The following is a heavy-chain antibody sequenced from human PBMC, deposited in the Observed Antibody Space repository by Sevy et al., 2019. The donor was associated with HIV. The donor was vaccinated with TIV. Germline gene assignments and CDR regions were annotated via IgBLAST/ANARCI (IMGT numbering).Heavy chain of an antibody. CDR1: GFSLSTSGVG. J-gene: IGHJ4*02. CDR2: IYWDDDK. D-gene: IGHD6-13*01. Sequence: SGPTLVKPTQTLTLTCTFSGFSLSTSGVGVGWIRQPPGKALEWLALIYWDDDKRYSPSLKSRLTITKDTSKSQVVLTMTNMDPVDTATYYCTHSPSSSCLECFDYWGQGTLVTVSS. V-gene: IGHV2-5*02. CDR3: THSPSSSCLECFDY.